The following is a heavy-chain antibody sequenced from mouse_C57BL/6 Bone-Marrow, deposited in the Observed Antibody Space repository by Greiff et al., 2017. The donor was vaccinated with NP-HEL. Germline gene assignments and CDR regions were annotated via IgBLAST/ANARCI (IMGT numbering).Heavy chain of an antibody. CDR3: SRRDYEDAMYY. CDR1: GYTFTGYW. D-gene: IGHD2-4*01. V-gene: IGHV1-9*01. J-gene: IGHJ4*01. CDR2: ILPGSGST. Sequence: VQRVESGAELMKPGASVKLSCKATGYTFTGYWIEWVKQRPGHGLEWIGEILPGSGSTNYNEKFKGKATFTADTSSNTAYMQLSSLTTEYSAIYDCSRRDYEDAMYYWGQGTSVTVSS.